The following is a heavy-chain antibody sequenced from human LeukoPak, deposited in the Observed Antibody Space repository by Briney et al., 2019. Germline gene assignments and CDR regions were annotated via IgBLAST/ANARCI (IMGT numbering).Heavy chain of an antibody. D-gene: IGHD1-1*01. V-gene: IGHV3-13*01. CDR2: IGTAGDT. Sequence: GGSLRLSCAASGFTFSSYDMHWVRQATGKGLEWVSAIGTAGDTYYPGCVKGRFTISRENAKKSLYLQMNSLRAGDTAVYYCARGPNWNDVYYGMDVWGQGTTVTVSS. J-gene: IGHJ6*02. CDR1: GFTFSSYD. CDR3: ARGPNWNDVYYGMDV.